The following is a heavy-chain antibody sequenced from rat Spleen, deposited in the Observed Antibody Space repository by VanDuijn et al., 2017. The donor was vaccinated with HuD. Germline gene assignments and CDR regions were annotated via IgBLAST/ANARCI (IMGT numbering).Heavy chain of an antibody. Sequence: EVQLVESGGGLVQPGGTLKLSCAASGITFSNYAMAWVRQAPTKGLEWVATINFDGSSTYYRDSVRGRFSISRDNAKSILYLQMNSLRSEDTATYYCTTVLQGHGFAYWGQGTLVTVSS. CDR1: GITFSNYA. V-gene: IGHV5-29*01. D-gene: IGHD1-1*01. CDR2: INFDGSST. CDR3: TTVLQGHGFAY. J-gene: IGHJ3*01.